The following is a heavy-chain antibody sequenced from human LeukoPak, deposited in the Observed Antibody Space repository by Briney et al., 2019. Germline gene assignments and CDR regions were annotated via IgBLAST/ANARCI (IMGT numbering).Heavy chain of an antibody. CDR3: ARGRYGSGSYFFDY. Sequence: PSETLSLTCTVSGGSISSFYWSWIRQPAGKGLECIGRVFTSGSTNYSPSLKSRVTLSVDTSKNQFSLKLSSVTAADTAMYYCARGRYGSGSYFFDYWGQGTLVTVSS. D-gene: IGHD3-10*01. CDR1: GGSISSFY. CDR2: VFTSGST. J-gene: IGHJ4*02. V-gene: IGHV4-4*07.